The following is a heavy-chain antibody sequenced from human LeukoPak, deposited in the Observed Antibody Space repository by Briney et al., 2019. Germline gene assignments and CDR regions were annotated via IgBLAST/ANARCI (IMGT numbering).Heavy chain of an antibody. V-gene: IGHV4-30-4*01. CDR3: ARVPYYDFWSGYLNYYYYGMDV. Sequence: SQTLSLTCTVSGGSISSGDYYWSWIRQPPGTGLEWIGYIYYSGSTYYNPSLKSRVTISVDTSKNQFSLKLSSVTAADTAVYYCARVPYYDFWSGYLNYYYYGMDVWGQGTTVTVSS. CDR2: IYYSGST. D-gene: IGHD3-3*01. J-gene: IGHJ6*02. CDR1: GGSISSGDYY.